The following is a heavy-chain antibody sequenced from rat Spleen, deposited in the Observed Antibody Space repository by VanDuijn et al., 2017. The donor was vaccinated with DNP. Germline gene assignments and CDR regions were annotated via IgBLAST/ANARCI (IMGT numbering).Heavy chain of an antibody. CDR2: SKPKSNNYVT. Sequence: EVQILESGGGLVQPGNSLILSCATSGFTFTTTWMYWYRQFPEKRLEWVARSKPKSNNYVTDYTESVKGRFTISRDDSKSSIYLLMNNLKEEDTAIYYCASPGAWGQGTMVTVSS. V-gene: IGHV6-6*01. J-gene: IGHJ1*01. D-gene: IGHD1-4*01. CDR1: GFTFTTTW. CDR3: ASPGA.